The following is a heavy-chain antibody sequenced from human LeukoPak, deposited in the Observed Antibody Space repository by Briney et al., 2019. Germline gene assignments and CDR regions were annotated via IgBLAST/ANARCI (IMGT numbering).Heavy chain of an antibody. V-gene: IGHV2-5*02. J-gene: IGHJ5*02. CDR2: IYWDDDK. Sequence: SGPTLVDPTQTLTVTCTFSGFSLSTSGLGVGWIRQPPGKALEWLAVIYWDDDKRYSPSLKSRLTITKDTSKNQVVLTMTNMDPVDTATYYCALSPDTAAAGIMSWFDPWGQGTLVTVSS. D-gene: IGHD6-13*01. CDR3: ALSPDTAAAGIMSWFDP. CDR1: GFSLSTSGLG.